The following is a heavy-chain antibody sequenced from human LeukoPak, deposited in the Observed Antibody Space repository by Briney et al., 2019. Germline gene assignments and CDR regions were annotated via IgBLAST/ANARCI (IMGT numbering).Heavy chain of an antibody. CDR3: ARVANRGYYYMDV. CDR2: INPNSGGT. Sequence: ASVTVSCKASGYTFTSYYLHWVRQAPGQGLEWMGWINPNSGGTNYAQKFQGRVTMTRDTSISTAYMELSRLRSDDTAVYYCARVANRGYYYMDVWGKGTTVTVSS. CDR1: GYTFTSYY. V-gene: IGHV1-2*02. D-gene: IGHD1-14*01. J-gene: IGHJ6*03.